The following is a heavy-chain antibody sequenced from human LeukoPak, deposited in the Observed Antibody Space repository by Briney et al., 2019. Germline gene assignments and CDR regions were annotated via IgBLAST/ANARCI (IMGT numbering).Heavy chain of an antibody. J-gene: IGHJ4*02. CDR3: AKSCSGGSCFPDS. CDR2: IRYDGSNK. D-gene: IGHD2-15*01. V-gene: IGHV3-30*02. CDR1: GFTLSTYG. Sequence: GGSLRLSCVVSGFTLSTYGMHWVRQTPGKGLEWVAFIRYDGSNKVYVDSVKGRFTISRDNSKNTLYLQMDSLRAEDTAVYYCAKSCSGGSCFPDSWGQGTLVTVSS.